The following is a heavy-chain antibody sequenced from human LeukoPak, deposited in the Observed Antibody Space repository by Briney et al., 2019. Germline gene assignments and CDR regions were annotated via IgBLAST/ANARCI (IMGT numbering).Heavy chain of an antibody. CDR1: GGSFSGYN. Sequence: SETLSLTCAVYGGSFSGYNWSWIRQPPGKGLEWIGEINHSGSTNYNPSLKSRVTISVDTSKNQFSLKLSSVTAADTAVYYCARLTVVTPRGVDYWGQGTLVTVSS. V-gene: IGHV4-34*01. CDR3: ARLTVVTPRGVDY. D-gene: IGHD4-23*01. CDR2: INHSGST. J-gene: IGHJ4*02.